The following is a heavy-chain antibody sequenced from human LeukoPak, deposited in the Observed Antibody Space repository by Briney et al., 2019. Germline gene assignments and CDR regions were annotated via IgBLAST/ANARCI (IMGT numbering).Heavy chain of an antibody. CDR2: ISSGSTYM. D-gene: IGHD3-22*01. V-gene: IGHV3-21*01. Sequence: PGGSLRLSCAASGFTFSSYSMNWVRQAPGKGLEWVSSISSGSTYMYYADSVKGRFTISRDNAQNSMYLQMNSLRAEDTAVYHCARGEYYHESSGYPNYWGQGTLVTVSS. CDR3: ARGEYYHESSGYPNY. J-gene: IGHJ4*02. CDR1: GFTFSSYS.